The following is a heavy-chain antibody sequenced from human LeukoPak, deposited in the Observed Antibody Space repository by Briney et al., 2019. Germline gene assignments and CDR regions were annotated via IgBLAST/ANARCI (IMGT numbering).Heavy chain of an antibody. CDR2: IYSGGSS. Sequence: GGSLRLSCAASGFTVSSNYMSWVRQAPGKGLEWVSVIYSGGSSYYADSVKGRFTISRDNSKNTLYLQMNSLRAEDTAVYYCHTMVRELGYYYYYYYMDAWGQGTTVTVSS. V-gene: IGHV3-53*01. J-gene: IGHJ6*03. CDR1: GFTVSSNY. D-gene: IGHD3-10*01. CDR3: HTMVRELGYYYYYYYMDA.